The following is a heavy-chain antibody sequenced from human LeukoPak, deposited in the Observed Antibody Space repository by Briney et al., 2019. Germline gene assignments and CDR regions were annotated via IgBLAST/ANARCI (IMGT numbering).Heavy chain of an antibody. V-gene: IGHV3-48*04. Sequence: GGSLRLSCAASGFTFSSYSMNWVRQAPGKGLEWVSHISSSSSTIYYADSVKGRFTISRDNAKNSLYLQMSSLRAEDTSVYFCARLSYWVFEIWGQGTMVTVSS. CDR1: GFTFSSYS. CDR2: ISSSSSTI. D-gene: IGHD2-21*01. J-gene: IGHJ3*02. CDR3: ARLSYWVFEI.